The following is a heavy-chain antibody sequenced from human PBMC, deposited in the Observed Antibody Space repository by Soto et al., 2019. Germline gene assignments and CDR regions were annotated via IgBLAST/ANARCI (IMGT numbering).Heavy chain of an antibody. CDR2: TYTSGST. CDR3: ARDRVYSSGSYYYYYGMDV. V-gene: IGHV4-4*07. D-gene: IGHD3-22*01. Sequence: SETLSLTCTVSGGSISSYYWSWIRQPAGKGLEWIGRTYTSGSTNYNPSLKSRVTMSVDTSKNQFSLKLSSVTAADTAVYYCARDRVYSSGSYYYYYGMDVWGQGTTVTVSS. J-gene: IGHJ6*02. CDR1: GGSISSYY.